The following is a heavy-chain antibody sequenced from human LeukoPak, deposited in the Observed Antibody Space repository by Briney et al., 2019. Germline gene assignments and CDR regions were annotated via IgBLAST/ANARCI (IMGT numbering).Heavy chain of an antibody. CDR2: INSDGSST. D-gene: IGHD3-10*01. CDR3: ARVGGSGSYRYYYYYGMDV. J-gene: IGHJ6*02. Sequence: GGSLRLSCAASGFTFSSYWVHWVRQAPGKGLVWVSRINSDGSSTSYADSVKGRFTISRDNAKNTLYLQMNSLRAEDTAVYYCARVGGSGSYRYYYYYGMDVWGQGTTVTVSS. CDR1: GFTFSSYW. V-gene: IGHV3-74*01.